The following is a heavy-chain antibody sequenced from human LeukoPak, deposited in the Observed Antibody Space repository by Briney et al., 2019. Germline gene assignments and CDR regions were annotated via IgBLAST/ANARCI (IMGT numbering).Heavy chain of an antibody. J-gene: IGHJ4*02. D-gene: IGHD3-10*01. V-gene: IGHV3-23*01. CDR1: GFTFSSYW. Sequence: GGSLRLSCAASGFTFSSYWMSWVRQAPGKGLEWVSAISGSGGSTYCADSVKGRFTISRDNSKNTLYLQMNSLRAEDTAVYYCAKDQYYYGSGSYPDYWGQGTLVTLSS. CDR2: ISGSGGST. CDR3: AKDQYYYGSGSYPDY.